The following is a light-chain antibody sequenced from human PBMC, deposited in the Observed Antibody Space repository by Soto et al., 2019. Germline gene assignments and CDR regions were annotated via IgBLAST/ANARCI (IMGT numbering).Light chain of an antibody. CDR3: QQHQSYWS. CDR1: QSVSRW. CDR2: DAS. J-gene: IGKJ1*01. Sequence: DIQMTQSPSTLSASVGDRFTITFRASQSVSRWLAWYQQKPGKAPRLLIHDASSLQSGVPSRFSGSGSGTEFTLTISSLQPDDFATYFCQQHQSYWSFGQGTKVDIK. V-gene: IGKV1-5*01.